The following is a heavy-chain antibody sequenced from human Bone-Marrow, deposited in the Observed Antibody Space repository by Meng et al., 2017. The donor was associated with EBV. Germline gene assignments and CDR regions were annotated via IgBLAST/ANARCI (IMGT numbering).Heavy chain of an antibody. J-gene: IGHJ4*02. V-gene: IGHV3-15*01. CDR1: GFTFREAW. D-gene: IGHD1-1*01. CDR2: VKSQADGGTT. Sequence: DVELVGSGGGLVKPGGSLRLSCAASGFTFREAWMSWVRQAPGKGLEWVGRVKSQADGGTTDYTAAVRGRFTISRDDSRNMLYLQINSLQIEDSALYYCATESTTFEYWGLGTLVTVSS. CDR3: ATESTTFEY.